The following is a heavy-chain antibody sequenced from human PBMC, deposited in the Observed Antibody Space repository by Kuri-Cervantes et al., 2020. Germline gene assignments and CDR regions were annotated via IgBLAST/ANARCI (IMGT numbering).Heavy chain of an antibody. V-gene: IGHV2-5*05. CDR2: IYWDDDK. CDR1: GFSLSTSGVG. D-gene: IGHD2-2*01. J-gene: IGHJ6*03. CDR3: ARIYCSSTSCYGHGYYYYYYMDV. Sequence: SGPTLVKPTQTLTLTCTFSGFSLSTSGVGVGWIRQPPGKALEWLAVIYWDDDKRYGPSLKSRLTITKDTSKSQVVLTMTNMDPVDTATYYCARIYCSSTSCYGHGYYYYYYMDVWGKGTTVTVSS.